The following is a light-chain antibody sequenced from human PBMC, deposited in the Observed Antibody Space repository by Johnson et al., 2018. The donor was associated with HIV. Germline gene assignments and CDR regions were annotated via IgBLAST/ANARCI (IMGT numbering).Light chain of an antibody. CDR2: EDN. CDR3: GTWDSSLSAEV. V-gene: IGLV1-51*02. J-gene: IGLJ1*01. Sequence: QSVLTQPPSVSAAPGQKVTISCSGSSSNIANTYVSWYQQLPGTAPKLLIYEDNKRPSGVPDRFSGSKSGTSATLDITGLQTGDEADYYCGTWDSSLSAEVFGTGTKVTVL. CDR1: SSNIANTY.